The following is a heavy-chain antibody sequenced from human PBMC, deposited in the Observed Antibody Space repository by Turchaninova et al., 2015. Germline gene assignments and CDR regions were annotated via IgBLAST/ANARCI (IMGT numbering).Heavy chain of an antibody. D-gene: IGHD1-26*01. Sequence: QVQLVQSGAEEKKPGASVKVSCKASGYTFTNYAMHWVRQAPGQRPEWMGWINAGNGKTKNLPVFQGRVTSTRDAAASTAYVELSSLRSEDTAVYYCARDIDSGDSDKAFDIWGQGTMVTVSS. J-gene: IGHJ3*02. CDR2: INAGNGKT. V-gene: IGHV1-3*05. CDR3: ARDIDSGDSDKAFDI. CDR1: GYTFTNYA.